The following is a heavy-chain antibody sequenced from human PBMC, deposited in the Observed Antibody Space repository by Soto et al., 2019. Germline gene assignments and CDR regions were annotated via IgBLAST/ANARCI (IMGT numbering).Heavy chain of an antibody. D-gene: IGHD2-2*02. CDR2: IIPTFGTA. Sequence: SLKISCTASGGTFSSYASSWGRQAPGQGLEWMGGIIPTFGTANYAQKFQGRVTITADESTSTAYMELSSLRSEDTAVYYCARGYCSSTGCYRPSYYYYGMDVWRQVTTVTLSS. J-gene: IGHJ6*02. CDR3: ARGYCSSTGCYRPSYYYYGMDV. CDR1: GGTFSSYA. V-gene: IGHV1-69*13.